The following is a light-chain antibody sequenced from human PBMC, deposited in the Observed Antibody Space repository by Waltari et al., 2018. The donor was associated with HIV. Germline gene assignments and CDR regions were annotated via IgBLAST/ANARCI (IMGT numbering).Light chain of an antibody. CDR3: CSYAGSYTYV. Sequence: QSALTQPRSVSGSPGQSVTISCTGTSSDVGGYNYVSWYQQHPVKAPKLMIYDVSQRPSGVPDRFSGSKSGNTASLTISGLQAEDEADYYCCSYAGSYTYVFGTG. CDR1: SSDVGGYNY. V-gene: IGLV2-11*01. J-gene: IGLJ1*01. CDR2: DVS.